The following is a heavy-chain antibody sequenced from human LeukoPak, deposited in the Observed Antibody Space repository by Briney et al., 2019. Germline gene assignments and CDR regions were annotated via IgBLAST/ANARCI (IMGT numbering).Heavy chain of an antibody. Sequence: SETLSITCTVSGGSVSSGSYYWSWIRQPPGKGLEWIGYIYYSGSTNYNPSLKSRVTISVDTSKNQFSLKLSSVTAADTAVYYCARGVVTYYYGSGSYRFDPWGQGTLVTVSS. D-gene: IGHD3-10*01. CDR1: GGSVSSGSYY. J-gene: IGHJ5*02. CDR2: IYYSGST. CDR3: ARGVVTYYYGSGSYRFDP. V-gene: IGHV4-61*01.